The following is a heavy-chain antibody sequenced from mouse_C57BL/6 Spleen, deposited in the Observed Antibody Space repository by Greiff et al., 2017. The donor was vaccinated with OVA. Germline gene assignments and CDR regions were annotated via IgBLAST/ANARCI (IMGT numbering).Heavy chain of an antibody. Sequence: VQLQQPGAELVRPGTSVKLSCKASGYTFTSYWMHWVKQRPGQGLEWIGVIDPSDSYTNYNQKFKGKATLTVDTSSSTAYMQLSSLTSEDSAVYYCARNGDYDRARFAYWGQGTLVTVSA. D-gene: IGHD2-4*01. CDR2: IDPSDSYT. V-gene: IGHV1-59*01. CDR3: ARNGDYDRARFAY. J-gene: IGHJ3*01. CDR1: GYTFTSYW.